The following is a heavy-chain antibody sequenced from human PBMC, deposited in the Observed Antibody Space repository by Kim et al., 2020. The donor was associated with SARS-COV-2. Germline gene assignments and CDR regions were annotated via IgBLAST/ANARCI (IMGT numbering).Heavy chain of an antibody. Sequence: GGSLRLSCAASGFTFSNYAMTWVRQAPGRGLEWVSVITCSGGSTYYADSVRGRFTISRDNSKNTLYLQMNSLRAEDTAVYYCAKRRGDFDYFDYWGQGILVTVSS. CDR3: AKRRGDFDYFDY. J-gene: IGHJ4*02. V-gene: IGHV3-23*01. CDR2: ITCSGGST. CDR1: GFTFSNYA. D-gene: IGHD3-16*01.